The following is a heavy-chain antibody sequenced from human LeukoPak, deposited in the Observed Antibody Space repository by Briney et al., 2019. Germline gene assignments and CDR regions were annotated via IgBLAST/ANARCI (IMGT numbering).Heavy chain of an antibody. CDR1: GFTFSRHG. CDR3: ARDRRSSGWYYFDS. J-gene: IGHJ4*02. D-gene: IGHD6-19*01. V-gene: IGHV3-33*01. Sequence: GGSLRLSCAAAGFTFSRHGMHWVRQAPGKGLEWVAVINYDGSNEDYGDSVKGRFTISRDKSKNTLHLQMNSLRAEDTAVYYCARDRRSSGWYYFDSWGQGTLVTVSS. CDR2: INYDGSNE.